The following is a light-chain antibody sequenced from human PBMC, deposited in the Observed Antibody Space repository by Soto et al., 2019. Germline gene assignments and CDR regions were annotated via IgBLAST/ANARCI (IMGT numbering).Light chain of an antibody. CDR2: EVT. V-gene: IGLV2-8*01. CDR3: GSFAGPVWV. J-gene: IGLJ3*02. CDR1: SSDIGGYDH. Sequence: QSALTQPPSASGSPGQSVTISCTGTSSDIGGYDHVSWYRQDPGKAPKVMIYEVTKRPSGVPDRFSGSKAGNTASLTVFGLQAEDVANYYCGSFAGPVWVFGGGTKVPVL.